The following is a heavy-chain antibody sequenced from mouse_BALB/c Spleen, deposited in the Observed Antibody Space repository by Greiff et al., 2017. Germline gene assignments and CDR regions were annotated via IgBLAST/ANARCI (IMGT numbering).Heavy chain of an antibody. Sequence: EVKLVESGGDLVKPGGSLKLSCAASGFTFSSYGMSWVRQTPDKRLEWVATISSGGSYTYYPDSVKGRFTISRDNAKNTLYLQMSSLKSEDTAMYYCARQNDYDKDAMDYWGQGTSVTVSS. D-gene: IGHD2-4*01. CDR2: ISSGGSYT. V-gene: IGHV5-6*02. J-gene: IGHJ4*01. CDR1: GFTFSSYG. CDR3: ARQNDYDKDAMDY.